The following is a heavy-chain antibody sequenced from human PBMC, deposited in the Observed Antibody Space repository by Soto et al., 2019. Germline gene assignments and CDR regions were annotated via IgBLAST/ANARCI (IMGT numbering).Heavy chain of an antibody. V-gene: IGHV3-53*02. J-gene: IGHJ4*02. D-gene: IGHD6-19*01. CDR2: IYSGGST. CDR1: GFTVSSNY. CDR3: AREAKAVAGIFDY. Sequence: EVQLGETGGGLIQPGGSLRLSCAASGFTVSSNYMSWVRQAPGKGLEWVSVIYSGGSTYYADSVKGRFTISRDNSKNTLYLQKNSLRAEDTAVYYCAREAKAVAGIFDYWGQGTLVTVSS.